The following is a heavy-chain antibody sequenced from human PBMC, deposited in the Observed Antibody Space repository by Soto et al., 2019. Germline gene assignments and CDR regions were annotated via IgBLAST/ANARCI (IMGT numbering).Heavy chain of an antibody. D-gene: IGHD2-15*01. CDR3: ARSGCSGGSWYSYYFDY. CDR1: GYTFTSYG. CDR2: ISAYNGNT. V-gene: IGHV1-18*01. Sequence: QVQLVQSGAEVKKPGASVKVSCKASGYTFTSYGISWVRQAPGQGLEWMGWISAYNGNTNYAQKLQGRVTMTTDTSXSXXYMELMSLRSDDTAVYYCARSGCSGGSWYSYYFDYWGQGTLVTVSS. J-gene: IGHJ4*02.